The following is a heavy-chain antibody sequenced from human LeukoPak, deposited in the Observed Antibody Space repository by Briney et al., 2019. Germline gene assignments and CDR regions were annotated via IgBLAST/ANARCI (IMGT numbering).Heavy chain of an antibody. CDR2: IYTSGST. CDR1: GGSISSYY. J-gene: IGHJ5*02. CDR3: AREGRGGGYYDSWFDP. V-gene: IGHV4-4*07. Sequence: SETLSLTCTVSGGSISSYYWSWIRQPAGKGLEWIGRIYTSGSTNYNPSLKSRVTMSVDTSKNQFSLKLSSVTAADTAVYYCAREGRGGGYYDSWFDPWGQGTLVTVSS. D-gene: IGHD1-26*01.